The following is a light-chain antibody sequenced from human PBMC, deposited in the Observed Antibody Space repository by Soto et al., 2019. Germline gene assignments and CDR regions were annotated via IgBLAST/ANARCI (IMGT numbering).Light chain of an antibody. V-gene: IGLV2-14*01. CDR3: SSYSGSSPLYV. Sequence: QSALTQPASVSGPPGQSITISCTGTSSDIGAYNYVSWYQLHPGKAPKLMIYEVSYRTSGLSNRFSGSKSGNTASLTISGLQAEDEADYFCSSYSGSSPLYVFGTGTKVTVL. CDR1: SSDIGAYNY. J-gene: IGLJ1*01. CDR2: EVS.